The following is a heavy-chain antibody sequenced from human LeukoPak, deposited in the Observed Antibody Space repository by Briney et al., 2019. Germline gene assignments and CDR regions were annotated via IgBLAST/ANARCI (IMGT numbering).Heavy chain of an antibody. D-gene: IGHD5-12*01. V-gene: IGHV3-30*02. CDR1: GFTFSSYG. Sequence: GGSLRLSCAASGFTFSSYGMHWVRQAPGKRLEWVAFIRYDGSNKYYADSVKGRFTISRDNSKNTLYLQMNSLRAEDTAVYYCARTSGYDPTNFDYWGQGTLVTASS. J-gene: IGHJ4*02. CDR2: IRYDGSNK. CDR3: ARTSGYDPTNFDY.